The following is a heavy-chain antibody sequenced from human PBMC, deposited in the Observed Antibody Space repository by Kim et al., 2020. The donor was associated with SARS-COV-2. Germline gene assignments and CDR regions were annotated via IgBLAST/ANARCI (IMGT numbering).Heavy chain of an antibody. CDR2: GDT. Sequence: GDTYYPGSVKGRFTISRENAKTSLYLQMNSLRAGDTAVYYCARDLYGMDVWGQGTTVTVSS. V-gene: IGHV3-13*01. J-gene: IGHJ6*02. CDR3: ARDLYGMDV.